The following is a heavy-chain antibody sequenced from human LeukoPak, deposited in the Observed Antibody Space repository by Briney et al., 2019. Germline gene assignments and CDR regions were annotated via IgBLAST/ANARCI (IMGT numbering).Heavy chain of an antibody. CDR2: INHSGST. D-gene: IGHD6-13*01. CDR1: GGSFSGYY. J-gene: IGHJ6*02. V-gene: IGHV4-34*01. CDR3: ARAGQQQLGIYYYYGMDV. Sequence: SETLSLTCAVYGGSFSGYYWSWIRQPPGKGLEWIGEINHSGSTNYNPSLKSRVTISVDTSKNQFSLKLSSVTAADTAVYYYARAGQQQLGIYYYYGMDVWGQGTTVTVSS.